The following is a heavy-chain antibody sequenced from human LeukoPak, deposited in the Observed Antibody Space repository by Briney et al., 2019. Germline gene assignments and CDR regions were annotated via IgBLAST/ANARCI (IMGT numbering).Heavy chain of an antibody. Sequence: SETPSLTCTVSGVSISSYYWSWIRQPPGKGLEWIGYIYYSGSTNYNPSLKSRVTISVDTSKNQFSLKLSSVTAADTAVYYCARASYSSGWNYWGQGTLVTVSS. CDR3: ARASYSSGWNY. CDR1: GVSISSYY. V-gene: IGHV4-59*01. J-gene: IGHJ4*02. D-gene: IGHD6-19*01. CDR2: IYYSGST.